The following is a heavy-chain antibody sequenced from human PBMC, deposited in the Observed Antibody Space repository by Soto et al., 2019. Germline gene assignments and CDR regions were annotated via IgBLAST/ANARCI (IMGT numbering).Heavy chain of an antibody. D-gene: IGHD6-13*01. J-gene: IGHJ4*02. CDR2: ISGSGGST. CDR1: GFTFSSYA. V-gene: IGHV3-23*01. CDR3: AKAPRLLPAAGTNGVY. Sequence: HPGGSLRLSCAASGFTFSSYAMSWVRQAPGKGLEWVSAISGSGGSTYYADSVKGRFTISRDNSKNTLYLQMNSPRAEDTAVYYCAKAPRLLPAAGTNGVYWGQGTLVTVSS.